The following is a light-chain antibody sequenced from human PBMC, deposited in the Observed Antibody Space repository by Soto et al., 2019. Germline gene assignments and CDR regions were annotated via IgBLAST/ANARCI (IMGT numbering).Light chain of an antibody. CDR1: SSDVGSYNL. V-gene: IGLV2-23*01. CDR3: CSFATSGTWV. Sequence: QSALTQPASVSGSPGQSITISCTGTSSDVGSYNLVSWYQQHPGKAPKLMISEGNKRPSGISNRFSGSKSGNAASLTISGLQGEDEADSYCCSFATSGTWVFGGGTQLTVL. CDR2: EGN. J-gene: IGLJ3*02.